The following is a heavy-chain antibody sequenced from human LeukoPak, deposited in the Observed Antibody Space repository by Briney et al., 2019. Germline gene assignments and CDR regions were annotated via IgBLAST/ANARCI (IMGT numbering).Heavy chain of an antibody. J-gene: IGHJ3*02. V-gene: IGHV4-38-2*02. CDR3: ARGGWFGELFHAFDI. CDR2: VDHSGGT. D-gene: IGHD3-10*01. Sequence: PSETLTLTCTVSGYSISSGYYWGWIRQPPGKGLEWIGSVDHSGGTYYNPSLRSRVTMSVDTSKNQFSLKLSSVTAADTAVYYCARGGWFGELFHAFDIWGQGTMVTVSS. CDR1: GYSISSGYY.